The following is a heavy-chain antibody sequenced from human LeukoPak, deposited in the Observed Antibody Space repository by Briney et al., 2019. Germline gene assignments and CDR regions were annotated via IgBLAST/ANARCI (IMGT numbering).Heavy chain of an antibody. J-gene: IGHJ4*02. Sequence: GGSVRLSCAASGFTFSNFGLNWVRQAPGKGLEWVAFISDNGRRTYYLESVKGLFTISRDDSKNTLYLQMNGLRVEDTAVYYCARDRIGKYSIDYWGQGTLVTVSS. V-gene: IGHV3-33*08. CDR1: GFTFSNFG. D-gene: IGHD2-15*01. CDR2: ISDNGRRT. CDR3: ARDRIGKYSIDY.